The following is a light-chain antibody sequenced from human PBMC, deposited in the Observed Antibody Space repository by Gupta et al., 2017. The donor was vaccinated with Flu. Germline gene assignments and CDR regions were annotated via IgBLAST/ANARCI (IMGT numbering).Light chain of an antibody. J-gene: IGLJ3*02. Sequence: QSALTQPASVSGSPGQSITISCTATSSDIGYYNYVSWYQQHPGKAPKLMIYEVSNRPSGVSNRFSGSKSGNTASLTISGLQAEDEADYYCSSYTSSTTLWVFGGGTKLTVL. CDR1: SSDIGYYNY. CDR2: EVS. CDR3: SSYTSSTTLWV. V-gene: IGLV2-14*01.